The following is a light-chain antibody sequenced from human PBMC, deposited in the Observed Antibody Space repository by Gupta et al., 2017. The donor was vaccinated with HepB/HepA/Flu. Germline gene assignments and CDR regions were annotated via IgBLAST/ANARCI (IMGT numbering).Light chain of an antibody. V-gene: IGLV3-21*03. J-gene: IGLJ3*02. Sequence: SSVLTPPPSAALAPGTTARITCGRPNIGSKSVNWYQQKPGQAPGMVGYDDSDRPSGIPERFAGYNYGNTATVIISRVEAGDEDDDDCQGGDCSSDHRVFGGGTKLTVL. CDR3: QGGDCSSDHRV. CDR1: NIGSKS. CDR2: DDS.